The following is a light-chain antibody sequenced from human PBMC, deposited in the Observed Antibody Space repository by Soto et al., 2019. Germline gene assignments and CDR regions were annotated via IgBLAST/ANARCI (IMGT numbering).Light chain of an antibody. CDR3: LQSYRTPLT. J-gene: IGKJ4*01. V-gene: IGKV1-39*01. CDR2: GAS. Sequence: DIRMTQSPSSLSASVGDRVTITCRASQSINNYLSWYQQKPGKAPNLLIFGASTLQSGVPSRFSGSGSGTDFTLTISSLQPEDFATYYCLQSYRTPLTFGGGTKVEIK. CDR1: QSINNY.